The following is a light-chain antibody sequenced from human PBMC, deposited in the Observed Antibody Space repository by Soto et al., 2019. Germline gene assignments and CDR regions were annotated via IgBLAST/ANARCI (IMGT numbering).Light chain of an antibody. V-gene: IGKV1-39*01. CDR2: AAS. CDR1: QSISNY. Sequence: MTQSPATLSASVGDSVTITCRASQSISNYLNWYQQKPGKAPKLLVYAASSLQSGVPSRFSGSGSGTDFTLTISSLQPEDFATYYCQQSYSTPFTFGPGTKVDIK. J-gene: IGKJ3*01. CDR3: QQSYSTPFT.